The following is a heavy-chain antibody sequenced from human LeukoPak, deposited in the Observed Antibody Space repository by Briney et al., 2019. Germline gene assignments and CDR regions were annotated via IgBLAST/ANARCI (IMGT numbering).Heavy chain of an antibody. CDR3: ATGSASYYGIDY. Sequence: KXGGSLRLSCAASGFIFSNAWMSWVRQAPGKGLEWVGRIKAKTDGWTINYAAPVKGRFTISRDDSKDTLYLQMNSLKIEDSAVYYCATGSASYYGIDYWGQGTLVTVSS. V-gene: IGHV3-15*01. D-gene: IGHD1-26*01. CDR1: GFIFSNAW. J-gene: IGHJ4*02. CDR2: IKAKTDGWTI.